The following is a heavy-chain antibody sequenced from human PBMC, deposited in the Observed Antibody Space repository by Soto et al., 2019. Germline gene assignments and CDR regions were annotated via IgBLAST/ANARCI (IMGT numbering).Heavy chain of an antibody. CDR3: ARDSSSWNFDY. Sequence: PGGSLRLSCAASGFTFSSFSMNWVRQAPGKGLEWLSYITSSSITIYYADSVKGRFTISRDNAKNSLYPQMNSLRDEDTAVYYCARDSSSWNFDYWSQGALVTVFS. J-gene: IGHJ4*02. D-gene: IGHD6-13*01. CDR1: GFTFSSFS. CDR2: ITSSSITI. V-gene: IGHV3-48*02.